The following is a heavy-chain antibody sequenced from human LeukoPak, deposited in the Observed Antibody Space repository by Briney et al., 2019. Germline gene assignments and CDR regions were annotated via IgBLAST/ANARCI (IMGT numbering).Heavy chain of an antibody. D-gene: IGHD3-22*01. CDR1: GGTFSSYA. Sequence: SVKVSCKASGGTFSSYAISWVRQAPGQGLEWMGGIIPIFGTANYAQKFQGRVTITTDESTSTAYMELSSLRSEDTAVYYCARGNSETYYYDSSGTGGFDPWSQGTLATVSS. J-gene: IGHJ5*02. V-gene: IGHV1-69*05. CDR2: IIPIFGTA. CDR3: ARGNSETYYYDSSGTGGFDP.